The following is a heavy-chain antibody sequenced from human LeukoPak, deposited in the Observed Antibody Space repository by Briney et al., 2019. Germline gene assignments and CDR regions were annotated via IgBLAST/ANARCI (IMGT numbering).Heavy chain of an antibody. CDR1: GFTFSSYA. J-gene: IGHJ4*02. V-gene: IGHV3-30-3*01. D-gene: IGHD3-22*01. CDR2: ISYDGSNK. CDR3: ARGLHNYYDSSDLGMGY. Sequence: GGSLSLSCAASGFTFSSYAMHWVRQAPGKGLEWVAVISYDGSNKYYADSVKGRFTISRDNSKNTLYLQMNSLRAEDTAVYYCARGLHNYYDSSDLGMGYWGQGTLVTVSS.